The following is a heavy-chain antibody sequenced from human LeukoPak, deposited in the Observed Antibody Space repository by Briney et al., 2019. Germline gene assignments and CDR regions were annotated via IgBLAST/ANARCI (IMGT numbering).Heavy chain of an antibody. CDR1: GHTFTGYY. CDR3: ARDPGDYQYYYYGMDV. J-gene: IGHJ6*02. V-gene: IGHV1-2*02. CDR2: INPNSGGT. Sequence: ASVKVSCKASGHTFTGYYMHWVRQAPGQGLEWMGWINPNSGGTNYAQKFQGRVTMTRDTSISTAYMELSRLRSDDTAVYYCARDPGDYQYYYYGMDVWGQGTTVTVSS. D-gene: IGHD4-17*01.